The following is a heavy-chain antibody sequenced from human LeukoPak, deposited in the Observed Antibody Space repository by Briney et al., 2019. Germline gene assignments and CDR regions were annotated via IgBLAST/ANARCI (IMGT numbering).Heavy chain of an antibody. J-gene: IGHJ6*02. D-gene: IGHD2-15*01. CDR2: IYYSGST. Sequence: SETLSLTCTVSGGSISSSSYYWGWIRQPPGKGLEWIGSIYYSGSTYYNPSLKSRVTISVDTSKNQFSLKLSSVTAADTAVYYCARAGRDCSGGSCPYYYYYYGMDVWGQGTTVTVSS. CDR3: ARAGRDCSGGSCPYYYYYYGMDV. V-gene: IGHV4-39*01. CDR1: GGSISSSSYY.